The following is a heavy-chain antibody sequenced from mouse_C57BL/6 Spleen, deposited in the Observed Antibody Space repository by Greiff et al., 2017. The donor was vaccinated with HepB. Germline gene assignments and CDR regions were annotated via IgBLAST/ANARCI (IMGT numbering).Heavy chain of an antibody. Sequence: VQLQQSGPELVKPGASVKIPCKASGYTFTDYNMDWVKQSHGKSLEWIGDINPNNGGTIYNQKFKGKATLTVDKSSSTAYMELRSLTSEDTAVYYCARRNHSNYPYFDYWGQGTTLTVSS. D-gene: IGHD2-5*01. V-gene: IGHV1-18*01. J-gene: IGHJ2*01. CDR3: ARRNHSNYPYFDY. CDR1: GYTFTDYN. CDR2: INPNNGGT.